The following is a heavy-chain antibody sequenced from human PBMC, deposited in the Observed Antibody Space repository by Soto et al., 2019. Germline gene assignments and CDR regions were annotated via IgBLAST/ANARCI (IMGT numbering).Heavy chain of an antibody. Sequence: ASVKVSCKASGYTFTSYYMNWVRQAPGQGLEWLGIINPSGGYTTYAQRFLGRVTMTSDTSTSTVHMELGSLTSEDTAVYYCARDVTSNHNCFDLWGHGTLVTVSS. CDR1: GYTFTSYY. CDR3: ARDVTSNHNCFDL. CDR2: INPSGGYT. D-gene: IGHD2-2*01. J-gene: IGHJ5*02. V-gene: IGHV1-46*01.